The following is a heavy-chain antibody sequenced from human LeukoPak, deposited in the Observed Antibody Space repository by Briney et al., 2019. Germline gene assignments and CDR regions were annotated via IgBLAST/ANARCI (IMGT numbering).Heavy chain of an antibody. D-gene: IGHD6-13*01. CDR1: GGSFSGYY. CDR3: ARAAAAGTGYFDY. V-gene: IGHV4-59*10. Sequence: PSETLSLTCAVYGGSFSGYYWSWIRQPAGKGLEWIGRIYTSGSTNYNPSLKSRVTISVDTSKNQFSLKLSSVTAADTAVYYCARAAAAGTGYFDYWGQGTLVTVSS. CDR2: IYTSGST. J-gene: IGHJ4*02.